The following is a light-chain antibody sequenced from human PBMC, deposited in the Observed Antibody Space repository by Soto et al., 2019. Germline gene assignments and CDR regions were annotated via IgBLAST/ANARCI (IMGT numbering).Light chain of an antibody. Sequence: QSVLTQPPSASGTPGQRVTISCSGSRSNIGNNYVYWYQHLPGTAPKLLIYRDNQRPSGVPDRISGSKSGTSASLAISGLRSEDEADYYCAAWDDSLSGLFGGGTKLTAL. J-gene: IGLJ2*01. CDR2: RDN. V-gene: IGLV1-47*01. CDR1: RSNIGNNY. CDR3: AAWDDSLSGL.